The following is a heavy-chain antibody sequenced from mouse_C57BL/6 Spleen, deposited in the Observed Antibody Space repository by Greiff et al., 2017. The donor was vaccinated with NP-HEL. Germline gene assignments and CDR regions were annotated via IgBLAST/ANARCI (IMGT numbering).Heavy chain of an antibody. CDR3: AKGEPYSFMDY. CDR1: GYTFTDYN. D-gene: IGHD2-12*01. V-gene: IGHV1-22*01. CDR2: INPNNGGT. Sequence: DVHLVESGPELVKPGASVKMSCKASGYTFTDYNMHWVKQSHGKSLEWIGYINPNNGGTSYNQKFKGKATLTVNKSSSTAYMELRSLTSEDSAVYYCAKGEPYSFMDYWGQGTSVTVSS. J-gene: IGHJ4*01.